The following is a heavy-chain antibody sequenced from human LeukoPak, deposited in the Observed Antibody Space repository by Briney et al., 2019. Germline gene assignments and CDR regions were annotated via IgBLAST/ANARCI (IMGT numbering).Heavy chain of an antibody. CDR3: ARGGPLVLLWFGESQDY. CDR2: INPNSGGT. CDR1: GYTFTSYA. D-gene: IGHD3-10*01. J-gene: IGHJ4*02. V-gene: IGHV1-2*06. Sequence: GASVKVSCKASGYTFTSYAMNWVRQAPGQGLEWMGRINPNSGGTNYAQKFQGRVTMTRDTSISTAYMELSRLRSDDTAVYYCARGGPLVLLWFGESQDYWGQGTLVTVSS.